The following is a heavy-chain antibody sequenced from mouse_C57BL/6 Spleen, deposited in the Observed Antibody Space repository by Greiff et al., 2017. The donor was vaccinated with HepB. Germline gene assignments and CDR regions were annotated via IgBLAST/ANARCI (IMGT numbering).Heavy chain of an antibody. V-gene: IGHV1-59*01. CDR1: GYTFTSYW. D-gene: IGHD1-1*01. Sequence: QVQLQQPGAELVRPGTSVKLSCKASGYTFTSYWMHWVKQRPGQGLEWIGVIDPSDSYTNYNQKFKGKATLTVDISSSTAYMQLSSLTSEDSAVYYCARGEITTVVHFDYWGQGTTLTVSS. CDR3: ARGEITTVVHFDY. J-gene: IGHJ2*01. CDR2: IDPSDSYT.